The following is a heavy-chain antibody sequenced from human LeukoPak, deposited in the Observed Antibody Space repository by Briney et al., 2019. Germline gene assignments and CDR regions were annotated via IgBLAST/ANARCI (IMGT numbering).Heavy chain of an antibody. V-gene: IGHV3-23*01. CDR3: ARDPWGARSSLDY. CDR2: ISGSGGDT. D-gene: IGHD1-26*01. CDR1: GFTFSSYA. J-gene: IGHJ4*02. Sequence: GGSLRLSCAASGFTFSSYAMSWVRQAPGKGLEWVSAISGSGGDTYYADSVKGRFTISRDNAKKSLYLQMNSLRTEDTAMYYCARDPWGARSSLDYWGQGTLVTVSS.